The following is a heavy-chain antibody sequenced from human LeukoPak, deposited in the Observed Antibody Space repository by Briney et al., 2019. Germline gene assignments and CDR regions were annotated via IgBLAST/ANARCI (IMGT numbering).Heavy chain of an antibody. D-gene: IGHD3-22*01. CDR1: GYTFTGYY. J-gene: IGHJ3*02. Sequence: ASVKVSCKASGYTFTGYYMHWVRLAPGQGLEWMGWINPNSGGTNHAQKFQGRVTMTRDTSISTAYMELSRLRSDDTAVYYCARDFYYYDSSGYYGAFMNAFDIWGQGTMVTVSS. V-gene: IGHV1-2*02. CDR2: INPNSGGT. CDR3: ARDFYYYDSSGYYGAFMNAFDI.